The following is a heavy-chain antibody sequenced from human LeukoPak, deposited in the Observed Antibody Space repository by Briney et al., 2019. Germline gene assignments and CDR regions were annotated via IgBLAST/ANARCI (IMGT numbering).Heavy chain of an antibody. D-gene: IGHD5-12*01. CDR2: INHSGST. V-gene: IGHV4-34*01. Sequence: PSETLSLTCAVYGGSFSGYYWSWIRQSPGKGLEWIGEINHSGSTNYNPSLKSRVTISVDTSKNQFSLKLSSVTAADTAVYYCARGFGYSGYDSDYWGQGTLVTVSS. CDR3: ARGFGYSGYDSDY. CDR1: GGSFSGYY. J-gene: IGHJ4*02.